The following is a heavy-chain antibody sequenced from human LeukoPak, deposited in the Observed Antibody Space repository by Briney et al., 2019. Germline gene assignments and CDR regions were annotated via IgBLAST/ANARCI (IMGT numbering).Heavy chain of an antibody. Sequence: GESLRISCKGSGYSFTSYWISWVRLMPGKGLEWMGRIDPSDSYTNYSPSFQGHVTISADKSISTAYLQWSSLKASDTAMYYCASTGYCSSTSCYGIDYWGQGTLVTVSS. D-gene: IGHD2-2*01. J-gene: IGHJ4*02. CDR1: GYSFTSYW. V-gene: IGHV5-10-1*01. CDR3: ASTGYCSSTSCYGIDY. CDR2: IDPSDSYT.